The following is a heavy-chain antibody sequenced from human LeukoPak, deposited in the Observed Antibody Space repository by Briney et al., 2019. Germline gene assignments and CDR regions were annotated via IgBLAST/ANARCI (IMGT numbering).Heavy chain of an antibody. D-gene: IGHD1-26*01. J-gene: IGHJ2*01. CDR1: GASISTGTDY. CDR3: VRDPVGRVLYFDL. CDR2: IYTSGST. Sequence: KASQTLSLTCTVSGASISTGTDYWNWIRQPAGKGLEWIGRIYTSGSTNYSPSLKSRVTISIDTSRNQFSLKLNSVTAADTAVYYCVRDPVGRVLYFDLWGRGTLITVSS. V-gene: IGHV4-61*02.